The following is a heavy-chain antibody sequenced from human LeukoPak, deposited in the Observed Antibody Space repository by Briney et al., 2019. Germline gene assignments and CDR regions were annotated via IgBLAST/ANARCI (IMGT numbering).Heavy chain of an antibody. CDR3: ARELRWQQFSSGQNWFDP. CDR2: LYHTGST. D-gene: IGHD5-24*01. Sequence: SETLSLTCTVSGYSISSGYYWAWIRQPPGKGLEWIGSLYHTGSTYYNPSLKGRVTISVDTAKNQFSLKLSSVTAADTAVYYCARELRWQQFSSGQNWFDPWGQGTLVTVSS. CDR1: GYSISSGYY. J-gene: IGHJ5*02. V-gene: IGHV4-38-2*02.